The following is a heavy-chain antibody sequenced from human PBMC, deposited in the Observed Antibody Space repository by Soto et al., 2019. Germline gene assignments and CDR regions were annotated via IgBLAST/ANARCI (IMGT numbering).Heavy chain of an antibody. CDR2: MNPNSGNT. CDR1: GYTFTSYD. D-gene: IGHD5-12*01. V-gene: IGHV1-8*01. Sequence: ASVKVSCKASGYTFTSYDINWVRQATGQGLEWMGWMNPNSGNTGYAQKFQGRVTMTRNTSISTAYMGLSSLRSEDTAVYYCARVEGGSGYGSPNYYYYYYMDVWGKGTTVTVSS. CDR3: ARVEGGSGYGSPNYYYYYYMDV. J-gene: IGHJ6*03.